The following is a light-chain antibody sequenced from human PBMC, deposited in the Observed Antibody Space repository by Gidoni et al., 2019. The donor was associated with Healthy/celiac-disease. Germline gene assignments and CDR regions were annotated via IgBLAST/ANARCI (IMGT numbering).Light chain of an antibody. J-gene: IGKJ1*01. CDR1: QGISNY. Sequence: IQMPQSPSPLSASVGNRITITCRASQGISNYLAWYQQKPGKVPKLLIYAASTLQSGVPSLFSGSGSGTYFTLTISSLQPKDVATYYCQNHKRTFGQGTKVEIK. V-gene: IGKV1-27*01. CDR2: AAS. CDR3: QNHKRT.